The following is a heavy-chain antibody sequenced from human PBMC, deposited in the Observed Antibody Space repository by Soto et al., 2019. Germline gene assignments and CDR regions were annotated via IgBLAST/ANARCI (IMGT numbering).Heavy chain of an antibody. D-gene: IGHD4-17*01. CDR1: GFTFSSYA. V-gene: IGHV3-23*01. J-gene: IGHJ4*02. CDR2: ISGSGGST. CDR3: AKTTTVVIGPLYYFDY. Sequence: GSLRLSCAASGFTFSSYAMSWVRQAPGKGLEWVSAISGSGGSTYYADSVKGRFTISRDNSKNTLYLQMNSLRAEDTAVYYCAKTTTVVIGPLYYFDYWGQGTLVTVSS.